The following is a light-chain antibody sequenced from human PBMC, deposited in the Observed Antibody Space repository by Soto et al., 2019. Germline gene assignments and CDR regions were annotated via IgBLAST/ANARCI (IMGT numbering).Light chain of an antibody. J-gene: IGLJ3*02. V-gene: IGLV2-14*01. CDR1: SSDVGGYKY. CDR3: SSFTTSSTWV. CDR2: EVT. Sequence: QSALTQPASVSGSPGQSITISCTGTSSDVGGYKYVSWFQQYPGKAPKLLIYEVTNRPSGVSNRFSGSKSGNTASLTISGLQADDEADYYCSSFTTSSTWVFGGGTKVTVL.